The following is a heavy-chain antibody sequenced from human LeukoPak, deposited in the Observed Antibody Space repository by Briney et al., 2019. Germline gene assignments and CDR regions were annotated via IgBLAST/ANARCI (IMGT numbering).Heavy chain of an antibody. Sequence: GGSLRLSCAASGFTVSSNYMSWVRQAPGKGLEWVSVIYSGGSTYYADSVKGRFTISRDNSKNTLYLQMNSLRAEDTAAYYCARVFITTRRDGYNFDYWGQGTLVTVSS. CDR1: GFTVSSNY. J-gene: IGHJ4*02. CDR3: ARVFITTRRDGYNFDY. CDR2: IYSGGST. V-gene: IGHV3-66*02. D-gene: IGHD5-24*01.